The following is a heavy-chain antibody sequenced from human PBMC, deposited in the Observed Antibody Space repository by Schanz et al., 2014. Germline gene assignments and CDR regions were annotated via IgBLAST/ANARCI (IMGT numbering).Heavy chain of an antibody. CDR2: IIHDGRN. J-gene: IGHJ5*02. CDR1: GVSISSTNW. CDR3: ARVKQGCSDTSCVLDP. D-gene: IGHD2-2*01. V-gene: IGHV4-4*02. Sequence: QVQLQESGPGLVKPSGTLSLTCAVSGVSISSTNWWHWVRQSPGKGLEWLREIIHDGRNNYNPSRGSRVPISLEKSENQFSLELTSVTAADTALYFCARVKQGCSDTSCVLDPWGQGTLVTVSS.